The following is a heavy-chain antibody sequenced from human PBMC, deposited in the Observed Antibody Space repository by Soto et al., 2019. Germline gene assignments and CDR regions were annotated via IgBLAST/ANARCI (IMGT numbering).Heavy chain of an antibody. V-gene: IGHV3-15*07. CDR2: IKSKDHARTT. D-gene: IGHD2-21*01. CDR1: GLAFSNAR. CDR3: TTDSGSSMVVVRFDY. Sequence: EVQLVESGGGLVKPGGSLRLSCAASGLAFSNARMNWVRQAPGKGLEWVGRIKSKDHARTTDFAAPVRGRFAITRDDSRKLVYMKMNSVNTADTAVYYCTTDSGSSMVVVRFDYWGLGTLVTVSS. J-gene: IGHJ4*01.